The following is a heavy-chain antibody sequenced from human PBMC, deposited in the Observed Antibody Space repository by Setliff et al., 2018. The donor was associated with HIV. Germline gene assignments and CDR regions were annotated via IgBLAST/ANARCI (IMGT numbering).Heavy chain of an antibody. CDR1: GGSFSGHS. J-gene: IGHJ4*02. V-gene: IGHV4-34*01. Sequence: SETLSLTCAVYGGSFSGHSWTWIRQPPGKGLEWIGEINRSGSAKYNRSLKSRVTMSVDTSKRQFSLKLDSVTAADTAVYYCVRAPDFWGQGTLVTVSS. CDR2: INRSGSA. CDR3: VRAPDF.